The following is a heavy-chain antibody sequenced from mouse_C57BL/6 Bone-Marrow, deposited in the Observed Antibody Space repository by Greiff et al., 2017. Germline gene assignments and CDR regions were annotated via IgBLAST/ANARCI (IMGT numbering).Heavy chain of an antibody. CDR2: IDPSDSYT. V-gene: IGHV1-69*01. J-gene: IGHJ2*01. Sequence: VQLQQPGAELVMPGASVKLSCKASGYTFTNYWMHWVKQRPGQGLEWIGEIDPSDSYTNYNQKFKGKSTLTVDKSSSTAYMQLSSLTSEDSAVYYCAREGVYWGQGTTLTVSS. CDR1: GYTFTNYW. CDR3: AREGVY.